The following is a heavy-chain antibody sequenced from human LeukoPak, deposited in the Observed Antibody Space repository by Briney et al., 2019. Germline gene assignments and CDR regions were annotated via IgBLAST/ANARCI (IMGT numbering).Heavy chain of an antibody. CDR1: GHTFTSYG. V-gene: IGHV1-18*01. D-gene: IGHD5-18*01. J-gene: IGHJ4*02. CDR2: ISAYNGNT. Sequence: ASVKVSCKASGHTFTSYGISWVRQAPGQGLEWMGWISAYNGNTNYAQKLQGRVTMTTDTSTSTAYMELRSLRSDDTAVYYCARQSSPHVDTAMVWVTYWGQGTLVTVSS. CDR3: ARQSSPHVDTAMVWVTY.